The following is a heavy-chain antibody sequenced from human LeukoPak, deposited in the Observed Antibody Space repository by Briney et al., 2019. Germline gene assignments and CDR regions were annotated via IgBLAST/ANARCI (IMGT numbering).Heavy chain of an antibody. J-gene: IGHJ4*02. D-gene: IGHD2-2*01. CDR2: IRYDGRNK. V-gene: IGHV3-30*02. Sequence: GGSLRLSCAASGFTFRSYGMHWVRQAPGQGLEWLAFIRYDGRNKNYADSLKGRFTISRDNSKNTLYLQMNSLRAEDTAVYYCAKVPDIVVVPAAILDYWGQGTLVTVSS. CDR1: GFTFRSYG. CDR3: AKVPDIVVVPAAILDY.